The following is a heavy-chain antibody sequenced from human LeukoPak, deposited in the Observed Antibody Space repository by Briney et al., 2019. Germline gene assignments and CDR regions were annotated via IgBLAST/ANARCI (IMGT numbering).Heavy chain of an antibody. CDR3: AKDRSSGYYPDFDY. J-gene: IGHJ4*02. Sequence: GGSLRLSCAASGFTFSSYAMHWVRQAPGKGLEWVAVIWYGGSNKYYADSVKGRFTTSRDNSKNTLYLQMNSLRAEDTAIYYCAKDRSSGYYPDFDYWGQGTLVTVSS. CDR1: GFTFSSYA. D-gene: IGHD3-22*01. V-gene: IGHV3-33*03. CDR2: IWYGGSNK.